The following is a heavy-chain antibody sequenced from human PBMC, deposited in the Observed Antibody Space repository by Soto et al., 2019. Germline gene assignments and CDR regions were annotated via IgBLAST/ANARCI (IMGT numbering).Heavy chain of an antibody. V-gene: IGHV3-53*01. CDR3: ATWHEREHAFDV. CDR1: GLTISGKKY. D-gene: IGHD1-1*01. J-gene: IGHJ3*01. Sequence: DVQLVESGAGLIQPGESLRLSCAAFGLTISGKKYVAWVRQAPGKGLEWVSALYDVDGSFYADSVTGRFTTSSDSSKTTVYLQMNDLRPDDTAGYYCATWHEREHAFDVWGQGTTVTIAS. CDR2: LYDVDGS.